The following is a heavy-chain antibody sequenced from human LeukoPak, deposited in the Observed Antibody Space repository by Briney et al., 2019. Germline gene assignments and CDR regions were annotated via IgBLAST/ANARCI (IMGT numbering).Heavy chain of an antibody. D-gene: IGHD6-19*01. Sequence: PGGSLRLSCAASGFTVSSNYMSWARQAQGRGLEWVSVFLRGGDTYYGDSVKGRFTISRDDSKNTVYLQMNSLRAEDTAVYYCVRQSFTYNSGWYWVDHWGQGILVTVSS. CDR3: VRQSFTYNSGWYWVDH. V-gene: IGHV3-53*01. CDR1: GFTVSSNY. J-gene: IGHJ5*02. CDR2: FLRGGDT.